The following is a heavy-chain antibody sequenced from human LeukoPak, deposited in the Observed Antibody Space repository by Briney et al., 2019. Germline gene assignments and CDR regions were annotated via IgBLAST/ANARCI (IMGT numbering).Heavy chain of an antibody. CDR1: GFTFSRNG. CDR2: IADDGRDK. V-gene: IGHV3-30*18. D-gene: IGHD6-13*01. Sequence: GGSLRLSCAASGFTFSRNGMHWVRQAPGKGLEWVAVIADDGRDKHHADSVKGRFTISRDNSKNTLHLRMNSLRAEDTAVYYCAKDSALSAASYYFDYWGQGTLVTVSS. CDR3: AKDSALSAASYYFDY. J-gene: IGHJ4*02.